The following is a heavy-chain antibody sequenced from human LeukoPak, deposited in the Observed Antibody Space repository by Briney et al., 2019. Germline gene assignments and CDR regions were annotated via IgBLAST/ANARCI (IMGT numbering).Heavy chain of an antibody. CDR2: IRSKANSYAT. CDR1: GLTFSGSA. D-gene: IGHD2-21*02. CDR3: TRHNGYCGGDCYPD. Sequence: GGSLKLSSAASGLTFSGSAMHWVRQASGKGLEGGGRIRSKANSYATAYAASVKGRFTISRDDSKNTAYLQMNSLKTEDTAVYYCTRHNGYCGGDCYPDWGQGTLVTVSS. J-gene: IGHJ4*02. V-gene: IGHV3-73*01.